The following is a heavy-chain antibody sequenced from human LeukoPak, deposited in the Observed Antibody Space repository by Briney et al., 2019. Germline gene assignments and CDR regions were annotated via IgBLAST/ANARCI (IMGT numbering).Heavy chain of an antibody. D-gene: IGHD6-13*01. CDR3: ARGSCSSWATAFDI. CDR1: GDSVSSNSAA. Sequence: SQTPSLTCAISGDSVSSNSAAWNWIRQSPSRGLEWLGRTYFRSKWSNDYALSVKSRISINPDTSKNQFSLQLTSVTPEDTALYYCARGSCSSWATAFDIWGQGTGVTVSP. J-gene: IGHJ3*02. CDR2: TYFRSKWSN. V-gene: IGHV6-1*01.